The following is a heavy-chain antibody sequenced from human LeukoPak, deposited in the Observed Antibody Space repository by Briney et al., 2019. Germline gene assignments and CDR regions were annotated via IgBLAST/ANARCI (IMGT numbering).Heavy chain of an antibody. D-gene: IGHD3-22*01. CDR1: GFTFSDYY. Sequence: QPGGSLRLSCVASGFTFSDYYMDWVRQAPGKGLEWVGRIKSKVNSYTTEYAASVKGRFTFSRDDSKNSLHLQMNSLKTEDTAVYYCARVLAGSSGVFDIWGQGTMVTVSS. V-gene: IGHV3-72*01. CDR2: IKSKVNSYTT. J-gene: IGHJ3*02. CDR3: ARVLAGSSGVFDI.